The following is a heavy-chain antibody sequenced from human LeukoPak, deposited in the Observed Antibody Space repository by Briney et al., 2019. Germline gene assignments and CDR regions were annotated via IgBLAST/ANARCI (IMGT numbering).Heavy chain of an antibody. J-gene: IGHJ4*02. CDR2: TSSSDAGT. V-gene: IGHV3-23*01. D-gene: IGHD2-21*01. CDR3: AKAPVTSCRGAYCYPFDS. CDR1: GFTLSTYA. Sequence: GGSLRLSCAASGFTLSTYAMSWVRQTPGKGLEWVAATSSSDAGTYHADSVRGRFTISRDNSKNTLCLQMNSLRAEDAAVYFCAKAPVTSCRGAYCYPFDSWGQGTLVTVSS.